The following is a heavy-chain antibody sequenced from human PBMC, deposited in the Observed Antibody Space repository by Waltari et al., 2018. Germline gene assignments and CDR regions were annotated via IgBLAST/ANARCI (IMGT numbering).Heavy chain of an antibody. CDR1: GGSFSGYY. CDR2: INHSGST. CDR3: ATIVLGLFDY. V-gene: IGHV4-34*01. D-gene: IGHD6-6*01. J-gene: IGHJ4*02. Sequence: QVQLQQWGAGLLKPSETLSLTCAVSGGSFSGYYWSWIRQPPGKGLEWIGEINHSGSTNYNPSLKSRVTISVDTSKNQFSLKLSSVTAADTAVYYCATIVLGLFDYWGQGTLVTVSS.